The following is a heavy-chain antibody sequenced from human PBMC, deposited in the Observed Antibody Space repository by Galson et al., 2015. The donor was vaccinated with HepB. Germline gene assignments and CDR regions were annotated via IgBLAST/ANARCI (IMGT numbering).Heavy chain of an antibody. V-gene: IGHV1-18*01. Sequence: SCKVSGYTFSTYSVTWVRQAPGQGLEWMGRISAYNRKTNYAQKFQGRVSMTTDTSTSTVYMELRRLRSDDTAIYYCARGALVVGVAATLNNWFDPWGQGTLVTVSS. J-gene: IGHJ5*02. CDR1: GYTFSTYS. CDR2: ISAYNRKT. D-gene: IGHD2-15*01. CDR3: ARGALVVGVAATLNNWFDP.